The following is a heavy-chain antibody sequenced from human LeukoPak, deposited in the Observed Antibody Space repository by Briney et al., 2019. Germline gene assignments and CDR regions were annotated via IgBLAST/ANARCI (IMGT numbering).Heavy chain of an antibody. V-gene: IGHV1-2*02. CDR2: INPNSSGT. J-gene: IGHJ4*02. D-gene: IGHD3-3*01. CDR3: ARGHYDFWSGYYTGSDY. CDR1: GYTFTGYY. Sequence: ASVKVSCKASGYTFTGYYMHWVRQAPGQGLEWMGWINPNSSGTNYAQKFQGRVTMTRDTSISTAYMELSRLRSDDTAVYYCARGHYDFWSGYYTGSDYWGQGILVTVSS.